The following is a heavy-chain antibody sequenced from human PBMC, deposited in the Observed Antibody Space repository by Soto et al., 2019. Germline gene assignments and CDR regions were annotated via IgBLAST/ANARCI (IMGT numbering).Heavy chain of an antibody. CDR3: ARLVTTDSGNYYYYYMDG. D-gene: IGHD4-4*01. V-gene: IGHV4-59*08. CDR2: IYYSGST. J-gene: IGHJ6*03. CDR1: GGSISSYY. Sequence: SETLSLTCTVSGGSISSYYWSWIRQPPGKGLEWIGYIYYSGSTNYNPSLKSRVTISVDTSKNQFSLKLSSVTAADTAVYYCARLVTTDSGNYYYYYMDGWGQGTTVTVSS.